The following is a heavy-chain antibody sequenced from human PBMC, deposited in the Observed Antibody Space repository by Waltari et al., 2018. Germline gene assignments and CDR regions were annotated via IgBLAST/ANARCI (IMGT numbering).Heavy chain of an antibody. CDR3: ARDLEYSSSCGFHY. CDR2: IIPIFGTA. J-gene: IGHJ4*02. V-gene: IGHV1-69*13. CDR1: GGTLSSYA. D-gene: IGHD6-6*01. Sequence: QVQLVQSGAEVTKPGSSVKVSCKASGGTLSSYAIRRVRQAPGQGLEWMGGIIPIFGTANYAQKFQGRVTITADESTSTAYMELSSLRSEDTAVYYCARDLEYSSSCGFHYWGQGTLVTVSS.